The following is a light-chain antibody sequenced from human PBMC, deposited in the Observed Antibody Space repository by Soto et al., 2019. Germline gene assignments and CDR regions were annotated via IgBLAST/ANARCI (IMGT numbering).Light chain of an antibody. CDR3: QFYDSPLSARHV. CDR2: GNN. Sequence: QSVLTQPPSVSGAPGQRVTICCTGSSSNIGAGYDVHWYQQRPGTAPKLLIFGNNNRPSGVPDRFSGSKSGTSASLAITGLQAEDEGDYYCQFYDSPLSARHVFGTGTKLTVL. V-gene: IGLV1-40*01. CDR1: SSNIGAGYD. J-gene: IGLJ1*01.